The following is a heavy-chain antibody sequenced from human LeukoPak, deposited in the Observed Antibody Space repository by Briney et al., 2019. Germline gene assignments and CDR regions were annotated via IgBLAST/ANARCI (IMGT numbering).Heavy chain of an antibody. V-gene: IGHV1-2*02. CDR3: AREERYSYGYSYYFDY. D-gene: IGHD5-18*01. CDR2: INPNSGGT. Sequence: ASVKVSCKASGYTFTGYYMHWVRQAPGQGLEWMGWINPNSGGTNYAQKFQGRVTMTRDTSISTAYMELSRLRSDDTAVYYCAREERYSYGYSYYFDYWGQGTLVTVSS. CDR1: GYTFTGYY. J-gene: IGHJ4*02.